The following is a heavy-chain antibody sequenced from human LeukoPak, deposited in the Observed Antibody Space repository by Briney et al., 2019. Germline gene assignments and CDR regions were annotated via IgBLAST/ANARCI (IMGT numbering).Heavy chain of an antibody. V-gene: IGHV3-21*01. Sequence: GGSLRLSCAASGFTFSTYSMNWVRQAPGKGLEWVSSISSSSSDIYYADSVKGRFTISRDNAKNSLYLQMNSQRAEDTAVYYCASSLAAAGTGGWFDPWGQGTLVTVSS. J-gene: IGHJ5*02. CDR2: ISSSSSDI. CDR1: GFTFSTYS. CDR3: ASSLAAAGTGGWFDP. D-gene: IGHD6-13*01.